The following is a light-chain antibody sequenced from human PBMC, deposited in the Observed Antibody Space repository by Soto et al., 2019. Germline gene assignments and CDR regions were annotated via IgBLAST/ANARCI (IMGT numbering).Light chain of an antibody. CDR3: ATWDDSLNLLYV. V-gene: IGLV1-44*01. CDR1: SSSIERNT. J-gene: IGLJ1*01. Sequence: QSALTQPPSASVTPGQRGSISCSGDSSSIERNTVSWYQQLPGMAPKLPIYLNSRRPSGVADRCSRSQSGTSAAVAISGLQSDDEAEYYCATWDDSLNLLYVFGTGTKVTVL. CDR2: LNS.